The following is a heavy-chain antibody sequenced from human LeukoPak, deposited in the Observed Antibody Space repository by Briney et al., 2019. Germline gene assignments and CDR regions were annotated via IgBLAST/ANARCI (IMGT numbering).Heavy chain of an antibody. J-gene: IGHJ2*01. CDR1: GFTFSSYG. CDR2: ISGSGGST. CDR3: AKDASTYGDYWYFDL. Sequence: GGSLRLSCAASGFTFSSYGMHWVRQAPGKGLEWVSAISGSGGSTYYADSVRGRFTISRDNSKNTLYLQMNSLRTEDTAVYYCAKDASTYGDYWYFDLWGRGTLVTVSS. D-gene: IGHD4-17*01. V-gene: IGHV3-23*01.